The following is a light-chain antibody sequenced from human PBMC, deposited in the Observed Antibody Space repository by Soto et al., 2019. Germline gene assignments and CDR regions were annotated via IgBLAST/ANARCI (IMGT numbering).Light chain of an antibody. Sequence: DIPMTQSPSTLSASVGERVTITCRASQSISSWLAWYQQKPGTAPKLLIYDASSLESGVPSRVSGSGSGTEFTLTISSLQPDYFATYYCQQYNSYWTFGQGTKVDIK. J-gene: IGKJ1*01. CDR2: DAS. V-gene: IGKV1-5*01. CDR1: QSISSW. CDR3: QQYNSYWT.